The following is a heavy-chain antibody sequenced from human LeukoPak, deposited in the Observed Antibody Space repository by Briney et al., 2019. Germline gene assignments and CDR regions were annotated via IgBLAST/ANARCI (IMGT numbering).Heavy chain of an antibody. J-gene: IGHJ4*02. D-gene: IGHD3-22*01. CDR1: GGSINSFY. V-gene: IGHV4-4*07. CDR2: IYASGYT. CDR3: ARDRDYYDSSGNFDS. Sequence: PSETQSLTCTVSGGSINSFYWSWIRQPAGKGLEWIGRIYASGYTNYNPSLKSRVTMSVDTSKNQFTLKLTSVTAADTAVYYCARDRDYYDSSGNFDSWGQGTLVTVSS.